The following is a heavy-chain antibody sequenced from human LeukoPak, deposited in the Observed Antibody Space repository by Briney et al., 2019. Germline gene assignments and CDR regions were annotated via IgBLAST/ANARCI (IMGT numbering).Heavy chain of an antibody. CDR1: GGSISSYY. J-gene: IGHJ4*02. CDR2: IYTSGST. V-gene: IGHV4-4*07. CDR3: AREGTRRPFDY. D-gene: IGHD1-1*01. Sequence: SETPSLTCTVSGGSISSYYWSWIRQPAGKGLEWIGRIYTSGSTNYNPSLKSRVTISVDTSKNQFSLKLSSVTAADTAVYYCAREGTRRPFDYWGQGTLVTVSS.